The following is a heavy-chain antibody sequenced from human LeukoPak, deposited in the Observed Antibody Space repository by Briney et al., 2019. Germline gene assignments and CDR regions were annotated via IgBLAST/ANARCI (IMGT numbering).Heavy chain of an antibody. Sequence: SETLSLTCTVSGGSISSSSYYWGWIRQPPGKGLEWIGSIYYSGSTYYNPSLKSRVTISVDTSKNQFSLKLSSVTAADTAVYYCVTYCSSTSCTPFDYWGQGTLVTVSS. V-gene: IGHV4-39*07. J-gene: IGHJ4*02. D-gene: IGHD2-2*01. CDR2: IYYSGST. CDR1: GGSISSSSYY. CDR3: VTYCSSTSCTPFDY.